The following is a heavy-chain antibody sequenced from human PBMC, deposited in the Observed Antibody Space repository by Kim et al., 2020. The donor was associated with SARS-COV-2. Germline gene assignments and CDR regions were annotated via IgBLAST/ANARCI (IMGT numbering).Heavy chain of an antibody. V-gene: IGHV3-49*03. Sequence: GGSLRLSCTASGFTFGVYAMSWFRQAPGKGLEWVGFIRSKAYGGTTEYAASVKGRFTISRDDSKSIAYLQMNSLKTEDTAVYYCTRGVARGAAGNYWGQG. J-gene: IGHJ4*02. CDR1: GFTFGVYA. CDR3: TRGVARGAAGNY. D-gene: IGHD6-13*01. CDR2: IRSKAYGGTT.